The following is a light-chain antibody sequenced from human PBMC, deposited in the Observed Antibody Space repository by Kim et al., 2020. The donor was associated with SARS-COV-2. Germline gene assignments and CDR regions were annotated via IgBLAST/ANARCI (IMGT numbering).Light chain of an antibody. J-gene: IGKJ1*01. Sequence: ASVGDRVTITCRASQSIGTWLAWYQQKPGKAPRLLIYDASSLESGVPSRFSGSGSGTEFTLTISSLQPDDFATYYCQQYNRYSRAFGQGTKVDIK. CDR1: QSIGTW. CDR3: QQYNRYSRA. V-gene: IGKV1-5*01. CDR2: DAS.